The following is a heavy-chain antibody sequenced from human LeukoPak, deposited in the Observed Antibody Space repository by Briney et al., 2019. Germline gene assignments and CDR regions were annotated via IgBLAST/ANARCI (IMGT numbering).Heavy chain of an antibody. J-gene: IGHJ4*02. Sequence: SETLSLTCTVSGGSICRYYWSWIRDRPRKGLEWIGYIYYSGSTNYNPSLKSRVTISVDTSKNQFSLKLSSVTAADTAVYYCARGSGYDFDYWGQGTLVTVSS. CDR1: GGSICRYY. CDR2: IYYSGST. CDR3: ARGSGYDFDY. D-gene: IGHD5-12*01. V-gene: IGHV4-59*01.